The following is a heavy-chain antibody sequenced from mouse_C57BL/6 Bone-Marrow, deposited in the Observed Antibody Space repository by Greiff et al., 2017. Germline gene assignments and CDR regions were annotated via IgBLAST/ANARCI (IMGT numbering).Heavy chain of an antibody. CDR2: ISYSGST. V-gene: IGHV3-1*01. Sequence: VQLQQSGPGMVKPSQSLSLTCTVTGYSITSGYDWHWIRHFPGNKLEWMGYISYSGSTNYNPSLKSRISITHDTSNNHFFLKLNSVTTEDTATYYGARGRDYDDGGFAYWGQGTLVTVSA. J-gene: IGHJ3*01. CDR3: ARGRDYDDGGFAY. CDR1: GYSITSGYD. D-gene: IGHD2-4*01.